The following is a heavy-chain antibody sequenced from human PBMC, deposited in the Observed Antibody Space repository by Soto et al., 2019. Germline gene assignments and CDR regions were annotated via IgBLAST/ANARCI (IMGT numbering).Heavy chain of an antibody. V-gene: IGHV1-18*01. Sequence: QVHLVQSGAEVKKPGASVKVSCKASGYTFTSYGITWVRQAPGQGLEWMGWISAHNGNTDYAQKPQGRVIVTRDTSTSTAYMGLRSLRSDDTAVYYCARGRYGDYWGQGALVTVSS. J-gene: IGHJ4*02. CDR3: ARGRYGDY. CDR1: GYTFTSYG. D-gene: IGHD1-1*01. CDR2: ISAHNGNT.